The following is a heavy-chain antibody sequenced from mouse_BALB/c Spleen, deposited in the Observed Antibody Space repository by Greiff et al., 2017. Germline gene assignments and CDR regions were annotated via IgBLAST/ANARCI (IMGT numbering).Heavy chain of an antibody. J-gene: IGHJ3*01. CDR3: ARSGYYGYGWFAY. D-gene: IGHD1-2*01. V-gene: IGHV1-4*01. CDR1: GYTFTSYT. CDR2: INPSSGYT. Sequence: VQLHQSGAELARPGASVKMSCKASGYTFTSYTMHWVKQRPGQGLEWIGYINPSSGYTNYNQKFKDKATLTADKSSSTAYMQLSSLTSEDSAVYYCARSGYYGYGWFAYWGQGTLVTVSA.